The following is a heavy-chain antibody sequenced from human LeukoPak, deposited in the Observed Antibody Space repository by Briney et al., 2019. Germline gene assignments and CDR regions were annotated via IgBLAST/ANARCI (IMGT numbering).Heavy chain of an antibody. CDR3: ARYTRYSSSSGHYYYYMDV. CDR1: GGSFSGYY. Sequence: KPSETLSLTCAVYGGSFSGYYWSWIRQPPGKGLEWIGEINHSGSTNYNPSLKSRVTISVAPSKHQFSLKLSSVTAPDTAVYYCARYTRYSSSSGHYYYYMDVWGKGTTVTVSS. CDR2: INHSGST. D-gene: IGHD6-6*01. J-gene: IGHJ6*03. V-gene: IGHV4-34*01.